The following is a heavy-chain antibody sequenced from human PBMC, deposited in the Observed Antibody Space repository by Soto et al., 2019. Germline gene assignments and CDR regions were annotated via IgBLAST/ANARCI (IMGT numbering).Heavy chain of an antibody. CDR3: ARDRYDILTGNGDYFDY. D-gene: IGHD3-9*01. CDR2: INSDGSST. Sequence: EVQLVESGGGLVQPGGSLRLSCAASGFTFSSYWMHWVRQAPGKGLVWVSRINSDGSSTSYADSVKGRFTISRDNAKNTLYLQMNSLRAEDTAVYYCARDRYDILTGNGDYFDYWGQGTLVTVSS. J-gene: IGHJ4*02. V-gene: IGHV3-74*01. CDR1: GFTFSSYW.